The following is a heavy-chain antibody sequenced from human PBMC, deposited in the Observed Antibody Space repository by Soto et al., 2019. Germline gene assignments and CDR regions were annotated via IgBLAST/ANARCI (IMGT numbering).Heavy chain of an antibody. V-gene: IGHV3-23*01. J-gene: IGHJ4*02. CDR1: GFTFSSYG. CDR3: AREGDRYGTVCFDS. D-gene: IGHD1-1*01. Sequence: EVQLLDSGGGVVHPGGSLRLSCAASGFTFSSYGMSWVRQAPGKGLEWVAGIPVIGERRYYADSVKGRFTISRDNAKNTLYLQMNSLRVEDAAVYFCAREGDRYGTVCFDSWGQGTLVTVSS. CDR2: IPVIGERR.